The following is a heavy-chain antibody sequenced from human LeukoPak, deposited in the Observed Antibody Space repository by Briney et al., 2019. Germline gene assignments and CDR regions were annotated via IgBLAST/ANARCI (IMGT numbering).Heavy chain of an antibody. J-gene: IGHJ4*02. CDR2: VTPRSGST. CDR3: ARDVFLSGSLSPIDY. Sequence: ASVKVSCKAPGYTFTSYYMLWVRQAPGQGLEWMGMVTPRSGSTTYAQKFQGRVTMTRDTSTSTVYMELSSLRSEDTALYYCARDVFLSGSLSPIDYWGQGTLVTVSS. D-gene: IGHD5-12*01. CDR1: GYTFTSYY. V-gene: IGHV1-46*01.